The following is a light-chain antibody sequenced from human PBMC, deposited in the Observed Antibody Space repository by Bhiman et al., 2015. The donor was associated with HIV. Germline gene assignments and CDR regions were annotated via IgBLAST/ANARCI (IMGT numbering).Light chain of an antibody. Sequence: YVVTQPPSVSVAPGDTATITCVGDDIGSKGVHWHQQKPGQAPVLLIYFDHQRPSGISARFSGTNSHNTATLTISRVEAGDEADYYCQVWDTSSDHLWVFGGGTQLTVL. CDR1: DIGSKG. CDR2: FDH. CDR3: QVWDTSSDHLWV. V-gene: IGLV3-21*04. J-gene: IGLJ3*02.